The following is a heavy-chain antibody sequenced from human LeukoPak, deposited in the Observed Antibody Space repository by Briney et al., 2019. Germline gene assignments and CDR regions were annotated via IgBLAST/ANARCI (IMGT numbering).Heavy chain of an antibody. CDR2: ISYDGSNK. CDR1: GFTFSSYA. CDR3: ARDDGDLTSFDY. D-gene: IGHD4-17*01. Sequence: PGGSLRLSCAASGFTFSSYAMHWVRQAPGKGLEWVAVISYDGSNKYYADSVKGRFTISRDNSKNTLYLQMNSLRAEDTAVYYCARDDGDLTSFDYWGQGTLVTVSS. V-gene: IGHV3-30-3*01. J-gene: IGHJ4*02.